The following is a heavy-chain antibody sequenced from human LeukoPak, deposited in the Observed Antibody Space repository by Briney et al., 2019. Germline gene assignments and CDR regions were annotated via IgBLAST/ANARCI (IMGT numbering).Heavy chain of an antibody. CDR3: AIPPGYCGNDCSFDH. D-gene: IGHD2-21*02. J-gene: IGHJ4*02. V-gene: IGHV5-51*01. CDR1: GYRFINYW. Sequence: GASLKISCEGSGYRFINYWIGWVRQMPGKGLEWMGIIYPGDYETRYSPSFQGLVTISVDKSISTAYLQWSSLKASDTAMYYCAIPPGYCGNDCSFDHWGQGTLVTVSS. CDR2: IYPGDYET.